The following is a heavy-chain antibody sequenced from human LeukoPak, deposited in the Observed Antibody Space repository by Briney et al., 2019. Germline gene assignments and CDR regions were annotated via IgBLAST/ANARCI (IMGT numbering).Heavy chain of an antibody. CDR2: INTNTANP. Sequence: ASVKVSCKASGYTFTTFALIWVRQAAGQGLEWMGWINTNTANPTYAQAFTGRFVLSLDTSVSTSYLQISSLKTEDTAVYYCARVRRFLNGGVAGIDYWGQGTLVTVSS. J-gene: IGHJ4*02. CDR1: GYTFTTFA. V-gene: IGHV7-4-1*02. CDR3: ARVRRFLNGGVAGIDY. D-gene: IGHD3-3*01.